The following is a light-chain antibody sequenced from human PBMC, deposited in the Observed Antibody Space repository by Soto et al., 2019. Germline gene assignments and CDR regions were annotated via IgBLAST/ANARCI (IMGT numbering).Light chain of an antibody. CDR2: GAS. Sequence: IVMTQSPATLSVSPGERATLSCRASRSIDRKLAWYQQRPGQAPRLLIYGASTRATGIPARFSGSGSGTEFTLTISGLQSEDFGVFYCQQYHSWRTFGQGTNVEIK. V-gene: IGKV3-15*01. J-gene: IGKJ1*01. CDR1: RSIDRK. CDR3: QQYHSWRT.